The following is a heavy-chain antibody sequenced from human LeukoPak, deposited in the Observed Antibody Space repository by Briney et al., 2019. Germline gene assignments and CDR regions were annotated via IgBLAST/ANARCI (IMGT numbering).Heavy chain of an antibody. CDR3: ARDRLPKGITIFGVVTA. D-gene: IGHD3-3*01. J-gene: IGHJ5*02. CDR1: GFTFSSYS. CDR2: ISSSSSYI. Sequence: GGSLRLSCAASGFTFSSYSMNWVRQAPGKGLEWVSSISSSSSYIYYADSVKGRFTISRDNAKNSLYLQMNSLRAEDMAVYYCARDRLPKGITIFGVVTAWGQGTLVTVSS. V-gene: IGHV3-21*01.